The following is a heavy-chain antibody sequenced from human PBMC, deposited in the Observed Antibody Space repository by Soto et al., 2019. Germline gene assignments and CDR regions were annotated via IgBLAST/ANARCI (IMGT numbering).Heavy chain of an antibody. J-gene: IGHJ4*02. CDR1: GGSFSGYY. Sequence: SETLSLTCAVSGGSFSGYYWSWVRQPPGKGLEWIGDINHTGGSNYNPSLKSRVMISADTAKTQFSLNVTSVTAADTAVYYCAREVGYYSATRRNLYFDYWGPGTLVTVSS. V-gene: IGHV4-34*01. CDR3: AREVGYYSATRRNLYFDY. CDR2: INHTGGS. D-gene: IGHD2-2*01.